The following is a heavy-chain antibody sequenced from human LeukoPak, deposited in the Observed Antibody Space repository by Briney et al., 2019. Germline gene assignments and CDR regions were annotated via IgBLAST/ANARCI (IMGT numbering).Heavy chain of an antibody. Sequence: ASVKVSCKASGYTFTGYYMHWVRQAPGQGLEWMGWINPNSGGTNYAQKFQGRVTMTRDTSLSTACVELSGLRSDDTAVYCCARAPRAVGYYDGSGYYGYYFDYWGEGSLVTVS. CDR1: GYTFTGYY. V-gene: IGHV1-2*02. J-gene: IGHJ4*02. CDR2: INPNSGGT. D-gene: IGHD3-22*01. CDR3: ARAPRAVGYYDGSGYYGYYFDY.